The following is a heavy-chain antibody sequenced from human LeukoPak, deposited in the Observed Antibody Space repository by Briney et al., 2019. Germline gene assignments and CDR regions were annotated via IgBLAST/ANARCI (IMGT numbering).Heavy chain of an antibody. J-gene: IGHJ6*03. D-gene: IGHD2-2*01. Sequence: GGSLRLSCAASGFTVSNNYMSWVRQAPGKGLEWVSVIYSGGSTYYADSVKGRFTVSRDNSKNTLYLQMNSLRAEDTAVYYCARGNWGYCSSTSCWGYYMDVWGKGTTVTV. CDR1: GFTVSNNY. CDR3: ARGNWGYCSSTSCWGYYMDV. V-gene: IGHV3-53*01. CDR2: IYSGGST.